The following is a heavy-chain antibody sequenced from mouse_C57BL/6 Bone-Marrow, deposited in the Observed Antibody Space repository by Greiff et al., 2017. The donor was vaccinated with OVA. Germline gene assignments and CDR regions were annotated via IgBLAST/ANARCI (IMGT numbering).Heavy chain of an antibody. CDR2: IYPGNSDT. Sequence: SGTVLARPGASVKLSCKTSGYTFTSYWMHWVKQRPGQGLEWIGAIYPGNSDTSYNQKFKGKAKLTAVTSASTAYMELSSLTNEDSSVYYCTLITTVVGDWFAYWGQGTLVTVSA. CDR1: GYTFTSYW. D-gene: IGHD1-1*01. J-gene: IGHJ3*01. V-gene: IGHV1-5*01. CDR3: TLITTVVGDWFAY.